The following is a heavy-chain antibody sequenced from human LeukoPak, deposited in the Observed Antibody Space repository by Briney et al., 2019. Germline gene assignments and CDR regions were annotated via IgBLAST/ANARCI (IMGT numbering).Heavy chain of an antibody. CDR2: IYYSGST. V-gene: IGHV4-61*01. CDR1: GGPVSSGSYY. CDR3: ARERDSGSYYSFDY. Sequence: SETLSLTCTVSGGPVSSGSYYWSWIRQPPGKGLEWIGYIYYSGSTNYNPSLKSRVTISVDTSKNQFSLKLSSVTAADTAVYYCARERDSGSYYSFDYWGQGTLVTVSS. D-gene: IGHD1-26*01. J-gene: IGHJ4*02.